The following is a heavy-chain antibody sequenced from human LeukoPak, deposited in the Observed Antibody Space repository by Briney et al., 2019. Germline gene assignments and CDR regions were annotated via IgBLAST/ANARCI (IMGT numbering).Heavy chain of an antibody. V-gene: IGHV1-46*01. CDR2: INPSGGST. J-gene: IGHJ6*02. Sequence: ASVKVSCKASGYTFTSYYMHWVRQAPGQGLEWMGIINPSGGSTSYAQKFQGRVTMTRDTSTSTVYMELSSLRSEDTAVYYCAIPSGGGYLPGYYGMDVWGQGTTVTVSS. CDR1: GYTFTSYY. D-gene: IGHD3-22*01. CDR3: AIPSGGGYLPGYYGMDV.